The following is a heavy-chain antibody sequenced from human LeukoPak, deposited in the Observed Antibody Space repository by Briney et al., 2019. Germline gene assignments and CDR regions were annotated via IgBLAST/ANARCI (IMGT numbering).Heavy chain of an antibody. J-gene: IGHJ5*02. D-gene: IGHD2-2*01. V-gene: IGHV3-48*03. CDR1: GFTFSSYE. CDR2: ISSSGSTI. Sequence: PGGSLRLSCAASGFTFSSYEMNWVRQAPGKGLEWVSYISSSGSTIYYADSVEGRFTISRDNAKNLLYLQMNSLRAEDTAVYYCARRLGYCSSTSCHNWFDPWGQGTLVTVSS. CDR3: ARRLGYCSSTSCHNWFDP.